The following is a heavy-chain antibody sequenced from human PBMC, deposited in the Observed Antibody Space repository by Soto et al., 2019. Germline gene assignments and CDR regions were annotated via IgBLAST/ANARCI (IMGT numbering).Heavy chain of an antibody. J-gene: IGHJ6*02. D-gene: IGHD3-3*01. V-gene: IGHV4-4*02. CDR3: AGGFLEWLFYYYYYGMDV. Sequence: SETLSLTCAVSGVSISSGNWWTWVRQSPQRGLEYIGEIFHDGTANYYPSFERRVAISVDTSKNQFSLKLSSVTAADTAVYYCAGGFLEWLFYYYYYGMDVWGQGTTVTVSS. CDR1: GVSISSGNW. CDR2: IFHDGTA.